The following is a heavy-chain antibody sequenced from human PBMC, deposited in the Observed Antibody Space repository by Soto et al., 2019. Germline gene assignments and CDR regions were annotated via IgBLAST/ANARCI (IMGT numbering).Heavy chain of an antibody. CDR3: ARGAGVVPNGLIAGMDV. D-gene: IGHD2-15*01. CDR1: GYTFTSYD. CDR2: IDPSSGTA. V-gene: IGHV1-46*01. Sequence: GASVKVSCKASGYTFTSYDINWVRQAPGQGLEWMGIIDPSSGTASYTQKFQERVTMTRDTSMSTVYMELSRLRSEDTAVYYCARGAGVVPNGLIAGMDVWGLGTTVTVSS. J-gene: IGHJ6*02.